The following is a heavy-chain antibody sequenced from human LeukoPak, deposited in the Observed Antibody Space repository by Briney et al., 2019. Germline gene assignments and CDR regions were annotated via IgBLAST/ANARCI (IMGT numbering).Heavy chain of an antibody. V-gene: IGHV3-43*02. CDR2: ISGDGGST. CDR3: AKDTERGYSYAPDAGIDY. CDR1: GFTFDDYA. J-gene: IGHJ4*02. D-gene: IGHD5-18*01. Sequence: GGSLRLSCTASGFTFDDYAMHWVRQAPGKGLEWVSLISGDGGSTYYADSVKGRFTISRDNNKNSLYLQMNSLGTEDTALYYCAKDTERGYSYAPDAGIDYWGQGTLVTVSS.